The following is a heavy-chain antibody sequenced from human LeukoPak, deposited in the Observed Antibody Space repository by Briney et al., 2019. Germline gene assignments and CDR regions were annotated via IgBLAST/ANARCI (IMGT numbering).Heavy chain of an antibody. CDR1: GYTFTSYG. CDR2: ISAYNGNT. D-gene: IGHD2-2*01. V-gene: IGHV1-18*01. Sequence: ASVKVSCKASGYTFTSYGISWVRQAPGQGLEWMGWISAYNGNTNYAQKLQGRVTMTTDTSTSTAYMELRSLRSDDTAVYYCARDQASYFAWDIVVVPAAIRFDYWGQGTLVTVSS. CDR3: ARDQASYFAWDIVVVPAAIRFDY. J-gene: IGHJ4*02.